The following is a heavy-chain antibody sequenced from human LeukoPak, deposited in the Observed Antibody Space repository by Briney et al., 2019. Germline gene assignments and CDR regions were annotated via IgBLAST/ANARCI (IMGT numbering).Heavy chain of an antibody. CDR1: GYTFTSYG. D-gene: IGHD3-22*01. CDR2: ISAYNGST. V-gene: IGHV1-18*01. Sequence: ASVKVSCKASGYTFTSYGISWVRRAPGQGLEWMGWISAYNGSTNYAQKLQGRVTMTTDTSTSTAYMELRSLRSDDTAVYYCAREGQRNYYDSSGYYHYWGQGTLVTVSS. J-gene: IGHJ4*02. CDR3: AREGQRNYYDSSGYYHY.